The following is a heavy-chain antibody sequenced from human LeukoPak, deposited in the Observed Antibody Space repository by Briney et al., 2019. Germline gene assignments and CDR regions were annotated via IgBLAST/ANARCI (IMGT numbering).Heavy chain of an antibody. J-gene: IGHJ6*03. V-gene: IGHV3-7*01. D-gene: IGHD5-12*01. Sequence: GGSLRLSCAASGFTFSRYWMSWVRQAPGKGLEWVANIKQDGSEKYYVDSVKGRFTISRDSAKNSLYLQMNSLRAEDTAVYYCARDYSDYDLGYYYYMDVWGKGTTVTVSS. CDR2: IKQDGSEK. CDR1: GFTFSRYW. CDR3: ARDYSDYDLGYYYYMDV.